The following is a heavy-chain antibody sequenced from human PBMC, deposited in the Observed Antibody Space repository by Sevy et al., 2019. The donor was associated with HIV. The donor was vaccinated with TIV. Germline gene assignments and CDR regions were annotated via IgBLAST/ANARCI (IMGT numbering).Heavy chain of an antibody. CDR3: ARGKRGYGYALND. CDR1: GFTVNSNY. CDR2: IHSDDTT. Sequence: GGSLRLSCAASGFTVNSNYMTWVRQAPGKGLEGVSVIHSDDTTYHADSGKYRLTISRDNFKYTLYLHMSSLRAEDTAVYYCARGKRGYGYALNDWGQGTLVTVSS. V-gene: IGHV3-66*01. D-gene: IGHD5-18*01. J-gene: IGHJ4*02.